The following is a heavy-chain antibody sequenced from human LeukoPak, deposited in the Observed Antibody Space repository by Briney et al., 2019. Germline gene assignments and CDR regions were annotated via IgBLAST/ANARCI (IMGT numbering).Heavy chain of an antibody. Sequence: PSETLSLTCTVSGGSISSYYWSWIRQPPGKGLEWIGYIYYSGSTNYNPSLKSRVTISVDTSKNQFSLKLSSVTAVDTAVYYCVKKVAGVAWFDSWGQGTLVTVSS. CDR3: VKKVAGVAWFDS. CDR1: GGSISSYY. CDR2: IYYSGST. J-gene: IGHJ5*01. D-gene: IGHD7-27*01. V-gene: IGHV4-59*12.